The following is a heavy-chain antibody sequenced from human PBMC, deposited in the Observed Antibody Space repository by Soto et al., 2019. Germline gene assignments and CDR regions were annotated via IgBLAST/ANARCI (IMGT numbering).Heavy chain of an antibody. D-gene: IGHD4-17*01. V-gene: IGHV3-23*01. J-gene: IGHJ6*02. CDR1: GFTFSSYA. CDR2: ISGSGGST. Sequence: EVQLLESGGGLVQPGGSLRLSCAASGFTFSSYAMSWVRQAPGKGLEWVSAISGSGGSTYYADSVKGRFTISRDNSKKTLYLQMTSLRAEDTAVYYCANLYGDPPGVPYYYYGMDVWGQGTTVTVSS. CDR3: ANLYGDPPGVPYYYYGMDV.